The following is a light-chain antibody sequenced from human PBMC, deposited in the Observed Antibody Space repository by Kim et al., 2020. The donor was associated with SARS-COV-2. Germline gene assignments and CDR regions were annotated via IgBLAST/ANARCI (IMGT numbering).Light chain of an antibody. CDR2: GAS. J-gene: IGKJ2*01. CDR3: QQYGDSPMST. CDR1: QSVTSNF. Sequence: PGERATLSCRAGQSVTSNFLAWYQQKPGQAPRLLIYGASNRATGTPDRFSGSGSGTDFTLTISRLEPEDFAVYYCQQYGDSPMSTFGQGTKLEI. V-gene: IGKV3-20*01.